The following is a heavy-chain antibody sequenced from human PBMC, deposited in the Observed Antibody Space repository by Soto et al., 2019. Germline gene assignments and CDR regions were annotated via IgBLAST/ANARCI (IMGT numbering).Heavy chain of an antibody. CDR3: ATARRNYYDSSGYSCPFDY. V-gene: IGHV4-59*11. CDR2: IYSSGST. CDR1: GDSISSHY. J-gene: IGHJ4*02. D-gene: IGHD3-22*01. Sequence: PSETLSLTCTVSGDSISSHYWSWIRQPPGKGLEWIGYIYSSGSTTYNPSLKSRVTISVDTSKNQFSLKLTSLTAADTAVYYCATARRNYYDSSGYSCPFDYWGQGTLATVSS.